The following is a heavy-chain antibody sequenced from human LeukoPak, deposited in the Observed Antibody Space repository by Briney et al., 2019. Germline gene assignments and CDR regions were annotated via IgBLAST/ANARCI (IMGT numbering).Heavy chain of an antibody. Sequence: GRSLSLSCTVSGFTLSSSYMSWVRHAPAKGRGWVSVIYSSGSTYYTDSVKGRFTISRDNSKNTLYLQMYSLRAEDTAVYYCARGEYYHYYYMDAWGKGTTVTVSS. D-gene: IGHD3-10*01. CDR2: IYSSGST. J-gene: IGHJ6*03. CDR3: ARGEYYHYYYMDA. CDR1: GFTLSSSY. V-gene: IGHV3-66*02.